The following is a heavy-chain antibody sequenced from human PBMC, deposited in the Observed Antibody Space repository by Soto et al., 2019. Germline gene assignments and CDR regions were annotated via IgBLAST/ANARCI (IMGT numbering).Heavy chain of an antibody. D-gene: IGHD5-18*01. CDR3: ARHVSYGSPIDY. Sequence: NPSETLSLTCTVSGGSISSSSYYWGWIRQPPGKGLEWIGSIYYSGSTYYNPSLKSRVTISVDTSKNQFSLKLSSVTAADTAVYYCARHVSYGSPIDYWGQGTLVTVSS. V-gene: IGHV4-39*01. J-gene: IGHJ4*02. CDR1: GGSISSSSYY. CDR2: IYYSGST.